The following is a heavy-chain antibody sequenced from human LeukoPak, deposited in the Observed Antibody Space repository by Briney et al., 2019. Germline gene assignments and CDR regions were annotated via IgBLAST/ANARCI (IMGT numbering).Heavy chain of an antibody. J-gene: IGHJ4*02. D-gene: IGHD3-22*01. CDR1: GYSISSGYY. CDR2: IYHSGST. V-gene: IGHV4-38-2*02. CDR3: ARASSGYYYEALFDY. Sequence: SETLSLTCTVSGYSISSGYYWGWIRQPPGKGLEWIGSIYHSGSTYYNPSLKSRVTISVDTSKNQFSLKLSSVTAADTAVYYCARASSGYYYEALFDYWGQGTLVTVSS.